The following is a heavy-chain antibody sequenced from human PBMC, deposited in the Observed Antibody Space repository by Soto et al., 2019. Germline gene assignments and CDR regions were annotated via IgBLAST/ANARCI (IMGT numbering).Heavy chain of an antibody. Sequence: QAQVVQSGAEVRKPGSSVKLSCKASEGTFNSYAIAWVRQAPGQGLEWMGGIIPYYNTLNYAQKFQDRVTINSDASTPTVYMELSSLRSDDTAVYFCASGASRWYPYCVDSWAQGTLVTVSS. CDR2: IIPYYNTL. J-gene: IGHJ4*02. D-gene: IGHD6-13*01. V-gene: IGHV1-69*01. CDR3: ASGASRWYPYCVDS. CDR1: EGTFNSYA.